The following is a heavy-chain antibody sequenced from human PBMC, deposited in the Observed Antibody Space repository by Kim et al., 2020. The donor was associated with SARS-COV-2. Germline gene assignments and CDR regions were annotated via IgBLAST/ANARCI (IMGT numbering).Heavy chain of an antibody. V-gene: IGHV3-53*01. CDR3: AREIPASPYCSGGSCYSGFDY. Sequence: FTISRDNAKNTLYLQMNSLRAEDTAVYYCAREIPASPYCSGGSCYSGFDYWGQGTLVTVSS. J-gene: IGHJ4*02. D-gene: IGHD2-15*01.